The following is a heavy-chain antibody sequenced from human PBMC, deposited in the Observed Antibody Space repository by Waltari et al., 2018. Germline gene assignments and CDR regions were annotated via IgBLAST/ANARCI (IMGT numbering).Heavy chain of an antibody. V-gene: IGHV3-9*01. CDR1: GFDFAVYA. D-gene: IGHD1-26*01. Sequence: EVQLVESGGGLVQPGRSLRLSGAVSGFDFAVYAMHWVRQAPGKGLEWVSGISWNSDNIGYADSVKGRFTISRDNAKNSLYLQMNSLRPEDTALYYCAKGHSGSYGLKDWGQGTLVTVSS. J-gene: IGHJ4*02. CDR2: ISWNSDNI. CDR3: AKGHSGSYGLKD.